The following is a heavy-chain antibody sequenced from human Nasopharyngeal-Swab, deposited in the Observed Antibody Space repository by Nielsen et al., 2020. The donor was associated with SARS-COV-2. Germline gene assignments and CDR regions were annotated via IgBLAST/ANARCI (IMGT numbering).Heavy chain of an antibody. D-gene: IGHD5-24*01. J-gene: IGHJ4*02. CDR3: VRDGDGYNTH. V-gene: IGHV3-7*01. Sequence: LSLTCAASGFTYWMNWVRQAPGKGLEWVGNIGQDGGGKKYVDSVKGRFTISRDNANNLLYLQMNSLRAEDTAVYYCVRDGDGYNTHWGQGTLVTVSS. CDR1: GFTYW. CDR2: IGQDGGGK.